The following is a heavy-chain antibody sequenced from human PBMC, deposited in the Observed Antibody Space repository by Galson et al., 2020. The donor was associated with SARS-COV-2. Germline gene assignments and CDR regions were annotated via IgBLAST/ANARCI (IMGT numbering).Heavy chain of an antibody. J-gene: IGHJ4*02. CDR1: GFPFSSYA. Sequence: GGSLRLSCAASGFPFSSYAMHWVRQAPGKGLEWVAVISYDGSNKYYADSVKGRFTISRDNSKNTLYLQMNSLRAVDTAVYYCARGSNFLLWFGEGYWGQGTLVTVSS. D-gene: IGHD3-10*01. V-gene: IGHV3-30-3*01. CDR3: ARGSNFLLWFGEGY. CDR2: ISYDGSNK.